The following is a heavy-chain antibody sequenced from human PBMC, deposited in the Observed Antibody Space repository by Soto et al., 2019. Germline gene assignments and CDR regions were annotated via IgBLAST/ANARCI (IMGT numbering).Heavy chain of an antibody. D-gene: IGHD2-15*01. Sequence: ASVKVSCKASGYTFTGYYMHWVRQAPGQGLEWMGWINPNSGGTNYAQKFQGRVTMTRDTSISTAYMELSRLRSDDAAVYYCAREIVVVVAATGVDYYYGMDVWGQGTTVTVSS. V-gene: IGHV1-2*02. CDR3: AREIVVVVAATGVDYYYGMDV. CDR1: GYTFTGYY. CDR2: INPNSGGT. J-gene: IGHJ6*02.